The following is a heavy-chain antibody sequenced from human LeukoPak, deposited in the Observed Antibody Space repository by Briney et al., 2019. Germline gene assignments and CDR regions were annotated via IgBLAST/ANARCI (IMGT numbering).Heavy chain of an antibody. CDR1: GFPFSSFA. Sequence: GMSLRLSCAASGFPFSSFAMHWVRQAPGKGLEWVAVISYDGSNKYYADSVKGRFTISRDNSMNRLYLQMSSLRPEDTAVYYYVRDRVGSTQFDYWGQGTLVTVSS. J-gene: IGHJ4*02. CDR3: VRDRVGSTQFDY. D-gene: IGHD5/OR15-5a*01. V-gene: IGHV3-30*04. CDR2: ISYDGSNK.